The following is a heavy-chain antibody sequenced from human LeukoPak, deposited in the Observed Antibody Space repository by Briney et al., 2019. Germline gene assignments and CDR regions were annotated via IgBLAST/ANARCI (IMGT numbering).Heavy chain of an antibody. Sequence: SVKVSCKASGGTFSSYAISWVRQAPGQGLEWMGGIIPIFGTANYAQKFQGRVTITADESTSTAYMELSSLRSEDTAVYYCAVEGYCSGGSCYRDSDWFDPWGQGTLVTVSS. CDR2: IIPIFGTA. V-gene: IGHV1-69*13. CDR3: AVEGYCSGGSCYRDSDWFDP. CDR1: GGTFSSYA. D-gene: IGHD2-15*01. J-gene: IGHJ5*02.